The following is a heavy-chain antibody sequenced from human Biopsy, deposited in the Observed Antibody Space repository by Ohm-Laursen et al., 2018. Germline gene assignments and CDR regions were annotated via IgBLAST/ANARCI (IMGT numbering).Heavy chain of an antibody. CDR1: GGSISSGGSY. CDR3: ARDSGILNYGNFKYYHYYGMDV. J-gene: IGHJ6*02. Sequence: SETLSLTCTVSGGSISSGGSYWSWIRQRPGKGLEWIGYIFNSANTYYNPSLENLITISGDTSKNQFSLKLNSVTAADAAVYYCARDSGILNYGNFKYYHYYGMDVWGQGTMVTVSS. D-gene: IGHD4-11*01. CDR2: IFNSANT. V-gene: IGHV4-31*01.